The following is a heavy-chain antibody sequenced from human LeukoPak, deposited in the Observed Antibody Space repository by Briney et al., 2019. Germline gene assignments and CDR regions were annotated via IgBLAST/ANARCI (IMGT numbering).Heavy chain of an antibody. D-gene: IGHD2-8*01. V-gene: IGHV3-11*01. CDR2: ISSGSTI. Sequence: GGSLRLSCAASGFTFSDYYMSWIRQAPGKGLEWVSYISSGSTIYYADSVKGRFTISRDNAKNSLYLQMNSLRAEDTAVYYCARDSYIVLMVYAISYYGMDVWGQGTTVTVSS. J-gene: IGHJ6*02. CDR3: ARDSYIVLMVYAISYYGMDV. CDR1: GFTFSDYY.